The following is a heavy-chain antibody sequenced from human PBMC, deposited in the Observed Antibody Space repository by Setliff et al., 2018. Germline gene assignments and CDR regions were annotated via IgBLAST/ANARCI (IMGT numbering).Heavy chain of an antibody. D-gene: IGHD3-10*01. J-gene: IGHJ6*02. V-gene: IGHV4-59*01. Sequence: SETLSLTCTVSGGSISPYFWSWIRQPPGKGLEWIGYIYHNGNTNFNPSLKSRVNMAVDTSKNQIALNLKSVTAADTAGYYCVREGRNYYNGIDVWGQGTTVTVSS. CDR3: VREGRNYYNGIDV. CDR1: GGSISPYF. CDR2: IYHNGNT.